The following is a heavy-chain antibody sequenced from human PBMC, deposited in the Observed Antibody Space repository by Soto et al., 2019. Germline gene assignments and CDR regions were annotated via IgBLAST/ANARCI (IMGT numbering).Heavy chain of an antibody. CDR1: GFTFSSYA. D-gene: IGHD2-15*01. Sequence: TGGSLRLSCAASGFTFSSYAMSWVRQAPGKGLEWVSAISGSGGSTYYADSVKGRFTISRDNSKNTLYLQMNSLRAEDTAVYYCAKYTIVVVVAATPSFDYWGQGTLVTVSS. V-gene: IGHV3-23*01. CDR3: AKYTIVVVVAATPSFDY. J-gene: IGHJ4*02. CDR2: ISGSGGST.